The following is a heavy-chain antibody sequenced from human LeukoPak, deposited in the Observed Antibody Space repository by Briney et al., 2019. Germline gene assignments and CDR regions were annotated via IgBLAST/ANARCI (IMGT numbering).Heavy chain of an antibody. CDR3: ARVSYDILTGYYLSVGYYYYYMDV. V-gene: IGHV3-30*03. CDR1: GFTFSSYG. CDR2: ISYDGSNK. D-gene: IGHD3-9*01. Sequence: PGRSLRLSCAASGFTFSSYGMHWVRQAPGKGLEWVAVISYDGSNKYYADSVKGRFTISRDNSKNTLYLQMNSLRAEDTAVYYCARVSYDILTGYYLSVGYYYYYMDVWGKGTTVTISS. J-gene: IGHJ6*03.